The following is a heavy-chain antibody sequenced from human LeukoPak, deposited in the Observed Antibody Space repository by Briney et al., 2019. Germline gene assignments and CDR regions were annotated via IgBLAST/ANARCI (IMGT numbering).Heavy chain of an antibody. J-gene: IGHJ4*02. Sequence: EASVKVYCKASGYTFTGYYMHWVRQAPGQGLEWMGWINPNSGGTNYAQKFQGWVTMTRDTSISTAYMELSRLRSDDTAVYYCARGGAAAPRVWGQGTLVTVSS. CDR2: INPNSGGT. D-gene: IGHD6-13*01. V-gene: IGHV1-2*04. CDR3: ARGGAAAPRV. CDR1: GYTFTGYY.